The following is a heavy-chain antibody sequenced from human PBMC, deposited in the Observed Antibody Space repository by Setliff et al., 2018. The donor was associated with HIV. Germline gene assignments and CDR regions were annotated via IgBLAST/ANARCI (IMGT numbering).Heavy chain of an antibody. Sequence: RLSCAASGFTFSTYWMSWVRQAPGKGLEWVANIKQDGSEKYYVDSVRGRFTISRDNAKNSLYLQMNSLRAEDSAVYYCARAHYVWGSYRPVGGYYYYMDVWGKGTTVTV. J-gene: IGHJ6*03. CDR2: IKQDGSEK. CDR1: GFTFSTYW. D-gene: IGHD3-16*02. CDR3: ARAHYVWGSYRPVGGYYYYMDV. V-gene: IGHV3-7*01.